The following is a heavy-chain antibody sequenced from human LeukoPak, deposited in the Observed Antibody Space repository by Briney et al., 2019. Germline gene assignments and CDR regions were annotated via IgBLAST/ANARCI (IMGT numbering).Heavy chain of an antibody. J-gene: IGHJ6*02. D-gene: IGHD2-15*01. Sequence: PGGSLRLSCAASGFTFSTYDMHWVRQATGKGLEWVSGINTAGDTYYPGSVKGRFTISREDAKNSFYLQMNSLRAGDTAVYYCARGDCSGGSCSSMDVWGHGPRSPSP. CDR2: INTAGDT. CDR3: ARGDCSGGSCSSMDV. V-gene: IGHV3-13*04. CDR1: GFTFSTYD.